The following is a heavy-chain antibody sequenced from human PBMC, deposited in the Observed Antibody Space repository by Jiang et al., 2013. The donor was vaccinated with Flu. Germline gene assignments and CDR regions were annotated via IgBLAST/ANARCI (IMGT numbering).Heavy chain of an antibody. CDR1: GDSMSSYF. V-gene: IGHV4-59*08. Sequence: GSGLVKPSETLSLTCSVSGDSMSSYFWSWIRQPPGKELEWIGYIYSSGSTNYNPSLKSRVTISIDTSKNQFSLKLSSVTAADTAVYYCARLGNPAVAAPVYWGPGTLVTVSS. CDR2: IYSSGST. D-gene: IGHD2-2*01. J-gene: IGHJ4*02. CDR3: ARLGNPAVAAPVY.